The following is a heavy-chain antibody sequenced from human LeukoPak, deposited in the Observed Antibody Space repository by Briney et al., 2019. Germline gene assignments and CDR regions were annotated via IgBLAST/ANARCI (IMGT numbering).Heavy chain of an antibody. CDR3: AKDRAFGQFLWGNDY. J-gene: IGHJ4*02. D-gene: IGHD3-10*01. CDR2: IRYDGSNK. CDR1: GFTFSSYG. Sequence: GGSLRLSCAASGFTFSSYGMHWVRQASGKGLEWVAFIRYDGSNKYYADSVKGRFTISRDNSKNTLYLQMNSLRAEDTALYYCAKDRAFGQFLWGNDYWGQGTLVTVSS. V-gene: IGHV3-30*02.